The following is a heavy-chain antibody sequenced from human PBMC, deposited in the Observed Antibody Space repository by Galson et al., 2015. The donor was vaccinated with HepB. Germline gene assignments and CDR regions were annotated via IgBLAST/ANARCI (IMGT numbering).Heavy chain of an antibody. CDR1: GFTFDDFA. V-gene: IGHV3-9*01. CDR2: ISWNSGNT. J-gene: IGHJ1*01. CDR3: ARDRGTYYDSSGGYFQH. Sequence: SLRLSCAASGFTFDDFAMHWVRRVPGKGLEWVSGISWNSGNTGYADSLKGRFTISRDNAKNSLYLQMNSLRPDDTALYYCARDRGTYYDSSGGYFQHWGQGTLVTVSS. D-gene: IGHD3-22*01.